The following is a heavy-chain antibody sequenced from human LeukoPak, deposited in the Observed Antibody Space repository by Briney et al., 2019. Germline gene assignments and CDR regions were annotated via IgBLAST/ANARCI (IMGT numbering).Heavy chain of an antibody. CDR1: GYTFTSYY. V-gene: IGHV7-4-1*02. J-gene: IGHJ4*02. D-gene: IGHD1-26*01. CDR2: TNTNTGNP. Sequence: ASVKVSCKASGYTFTSYYMHWVRQAPGQGLEWMGWTNTNTGNPTYAQGFTGRFVFSLDTSVSTAYLQISSLKAEDTAVYYCARQLVGKWEPGDYWGQGTLVTVSS. CDR3: ARQLVGKWEPGDY.